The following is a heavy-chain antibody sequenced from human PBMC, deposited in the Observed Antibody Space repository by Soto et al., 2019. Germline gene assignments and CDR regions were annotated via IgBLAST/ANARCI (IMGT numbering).Heavy chain of an antibody. Sequence: SETLSLTCTVSGGSISSSSYYWGWIRQHPGKGLEWIGSIYYSGSTYYNPSRKSRVTISVDTSKNQFSLKLSSVTAADTAVYYFLRHSFGFCSAYSFFDYRRQASLVTASS. CDR3: LRHSFGFCSAYSFFDY. CDR2: IYYSGST. D-gene: IGHD3-3*01. J-gene: IGHJ4*02. CDR1: GGSISSSSYY. V-gene: IGHV4-39*01.